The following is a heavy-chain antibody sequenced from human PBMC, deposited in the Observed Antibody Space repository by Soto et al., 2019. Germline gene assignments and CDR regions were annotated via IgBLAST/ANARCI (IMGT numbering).Heavy chain of an antibody. D-gene: IGHD3-10*01. V-gene: IGHV3-13*04. Sequence: EVQLVESGGGVVQPGGSLRLSCAASGFTFSTYDMHGVRQVTGNGLEWVSAIGTTGDTYYPGSVKGRCTISRDDAKNSLYLQMNSLGAGDTAVYYCARDATYGSGRGPGGHFDLWGRGTVGTGSS. CDR2: IGTTGDT. CDR1: GFTFSTYD. CDR3: ARDATYGSGRGPGGHFDL. J-gene: IGHJ2*01.